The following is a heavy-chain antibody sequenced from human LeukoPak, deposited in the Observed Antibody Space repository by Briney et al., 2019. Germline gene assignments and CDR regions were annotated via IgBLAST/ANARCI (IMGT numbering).Heavy chain of an antibody. Sequence: SETLSLTCGVSVGSISSGNWWSWVRPSPGKGLEWIGEIYHNGTPNYNPSLKSRVTISADTFKNHFSLKLTSVTAADTAVYYCATAPILRGEGGEHYKYGMDVWGQGTTVIVSS. V-gene: IGHV4/OR15-8*01. J-gene: IGHJ6*02. CDR1: VGSISSGNW. CDR2: IYHNGTP. CDR3: ATAPILRGEGGEHYKYGMDV. D-gene: IGHD2-2*02.